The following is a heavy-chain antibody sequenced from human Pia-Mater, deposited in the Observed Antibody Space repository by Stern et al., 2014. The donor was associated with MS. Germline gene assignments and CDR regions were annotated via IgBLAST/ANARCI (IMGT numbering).Heavy chain of an antibody. CDR3: ASGYSSGWVFDY. D-gene: IGHD6-19*01. J-gene: IGHJ4*02. CDR1: GFTFSSYL. Sequence: EVHLVESGGGLVQPGGSLRLSCAASGFTFSSYLMHWVRQAPGKGLVWVSRINTDGSSTSYADSVKGRFTISRDNAKNTLYLQMNSLRAEDTAVYYCASGYSSGWVFDYWGQGTLVTVSS. CDR2: INTDGSST. V-gene: IGHV3-74*02.